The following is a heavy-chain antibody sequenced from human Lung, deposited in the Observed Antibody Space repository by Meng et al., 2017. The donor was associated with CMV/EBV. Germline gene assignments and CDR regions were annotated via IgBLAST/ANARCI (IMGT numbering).Heavy chain of an antibody. Sequence: GSLRLXCTVPGGSISGSRHYWGWVRQPPGKGLEWIGSIYYTGSTYYNESLKGRVTVSVDTPKNEFSLKLNSVTAADTAVYYCARRNSIDVAGYWFDAWGQGXLVTVSS. D-gene: IGHD6-19*01. J-gene: IGHJ5*01. CDR3: ARRNSIDVAGYWFDA. CDR2: IYYTGST. V-gene: IGHV4-39*07. CDR1: GGSISGSRHY.